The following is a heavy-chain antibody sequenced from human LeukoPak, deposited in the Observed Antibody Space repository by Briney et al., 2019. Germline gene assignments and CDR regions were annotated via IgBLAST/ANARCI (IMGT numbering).Heavy chain of an antibody. CDR3: ARDRVNTGFYYGMDV. CDR1: GFTFSSYS. CDR2: ITGSSSYI. J-gene: IGHJ6*02. D-gene: IGHD1/OR15-1a*01. Sequence: GGSLRLSCAASGFTFSSYSMNWVRQAPGKGLEWDSSITGSSSYIYYADSVKGRFTISRDNAKNSLYLQMNSLRAEDTAVYYCARDRVNTGFYYGMDVWGQGTTVTVSS. V-gene: IGHV3-21*01.